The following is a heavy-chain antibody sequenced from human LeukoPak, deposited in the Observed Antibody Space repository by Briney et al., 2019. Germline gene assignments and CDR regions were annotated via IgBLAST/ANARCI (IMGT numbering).Heavy chain of an antibody. V-gene: IGHV2-70*11. J-gene: IGHJ6*02. CDR1: GFSLSTSGMC. D-gene: IGHD4-11*01. CDR3: ARSPTVTTSHFYYGMDV. CDR2: IDWDDDK. Sequence: SGPALVKPTQTLTLTCTFSGFSLSTSGMCVSWIRQPPGKALEWLARIDWDDDKYYSTSLKTRLTISKDTSKNQVVLTMTNMDPVDTATYYCARSPTVTTSHFYYGMDVWGQGTTVTVSS.